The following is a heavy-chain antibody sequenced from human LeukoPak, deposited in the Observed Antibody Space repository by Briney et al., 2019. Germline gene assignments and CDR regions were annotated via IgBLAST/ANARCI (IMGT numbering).Heavy chain of an antibody. V-gene: IGHV1-8*01. D-gene: IGHD3-9*01. CDR2: MNPNSGNT. Sequence: EASVKVSCKASGYTFTSYDINWVRQATGQGLEWMGWMNPNSGNTGYAQKFQGRVTMTRNTSISTAYMELSSLRSEDTAVYYCAMMTYYDILTGYSGYGMDVWGQGTTVTVSS. CDR1: GYTFTSYD. CDR3: AMMTYYDILTGYSGYGMDV. J-gene: IGHJ6*02.